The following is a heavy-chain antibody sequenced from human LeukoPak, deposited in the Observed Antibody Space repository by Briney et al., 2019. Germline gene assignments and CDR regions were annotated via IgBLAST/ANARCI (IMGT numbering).Heavy chain of an antibody. CDR2: INNDGGDT. CDR1: GFXFSTYA. D-gene: IGHD5-12*01. CDR3: VKVMVGATIDY. J-gene: IGHJ4*02. Sequence: GGSLRLSCSASGFXFSTYAMNWVRQAPGKGLEYVSGINNDGGDTYCADSVKGRFTISRDNSKNTLYLQMSSLRPEDTAVYYCVKVMVGATIDYWGQGTLVTVSS. V-gene: IGHV3-64D*09.